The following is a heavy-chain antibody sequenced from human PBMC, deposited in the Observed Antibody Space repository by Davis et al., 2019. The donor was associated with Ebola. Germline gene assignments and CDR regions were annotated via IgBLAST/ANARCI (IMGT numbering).Heavy chain of an antibody. CDR1: GFTVSSNY. J-gene: IGHJ4*02. V-gene: IGHV3-66*01. CDR2: IYSGGST. D-gene: IGHD3-9*01. Sequence: GSLKISSAASGFTVSSNYMSWVRHAPGKGLEWVSVIYSGGSTYYADSVKGRFTISRDNSKNTLYLQMNSLRAEDTAVYYCAGNYDILTGTPFDYWGQGTLVTVSS. CDR3: AGNYDILTGTPFDY.